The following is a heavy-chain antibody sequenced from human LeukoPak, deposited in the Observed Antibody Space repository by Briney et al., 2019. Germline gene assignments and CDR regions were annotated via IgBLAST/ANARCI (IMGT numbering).Heavy chain of an antibody. V-gene: IGHV4-39*01. CDR2: IYYSGTT. J-gene: IGHJ5*02. Sequence: PSDTLSLTCTVSGGSISSSSYYWGWIRQPPGKGLERIGSIYYSGTTYYNPSLKSRVTISVDTSKNQFSLKLGSVTAADTAVYYCARQKASGSYYKVLNWFDPWGEGTLVIVSS. CDR3: ARQKASGSYYKVLNWFDP. CDR1: GGSISSSSYY. D-gene: IGHD3-10*01.